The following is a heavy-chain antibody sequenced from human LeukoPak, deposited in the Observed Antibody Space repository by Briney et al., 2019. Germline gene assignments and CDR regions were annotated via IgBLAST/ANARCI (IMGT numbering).Heavy chain of an antibody. J-gene: IGHJ4*02. CDR3: ASPLYSSGWFDY. CDR1: GFTFSSYA. V-gene: IGHV3-30-3*01. D-gene: IGHD6-19*01. Sequence: GGSLRLSCAASGFTFSSYAMHWVRQAPGKGLEWVAVISYDGSNKYYADSVKGRFTISRDNSKNTLYLQMNSLRAEDTAVYYCASPLYSSGWFDYWGQGTLVTVSS. CDR2: ISYDGSNK.